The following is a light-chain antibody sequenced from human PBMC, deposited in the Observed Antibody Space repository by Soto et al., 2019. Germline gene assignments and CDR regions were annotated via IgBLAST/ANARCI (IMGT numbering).Light chain of an antibody. CDR1: SSDVGGYNY. CDR3: SSYTSSSTLEGV. J-gene: IGLJ1*01. Sequence: QSALTQPASVSGSPGQSITISCTGTSSDVGGYNYVSWYQQHPGKAPKLMIYDVSNRPSGVSNRFSGSKSGNTASLTISGLQDEDEADYYCSSYTSSSTLEGVFGTWTKLTVL. V-gene: IGLV2-14*01. CDR2: DVS.